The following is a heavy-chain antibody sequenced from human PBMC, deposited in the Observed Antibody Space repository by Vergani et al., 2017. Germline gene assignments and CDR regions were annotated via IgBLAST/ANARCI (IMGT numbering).Heavy chain of an antibody. V-gene: IGHV3-30*18. J-gene: IGHJ6*03. Sequence: QVQLVESGGGVVQPGRSLRLSCAASGFTFSSYGMHWVRQAPGKGLEWVAVISYDGSNKYYADSVKGRFTISRDNSKNTLYLQTNSLRAEDTAVYYCAKDQGDSGYYYYYYMDVWGKGP. CDR2: ISYDGSNK. D-gene: IGHD2-21*02. CDR1: GFTFSSYG. CDR3: AKDQGDSGYYYYYYMDV.